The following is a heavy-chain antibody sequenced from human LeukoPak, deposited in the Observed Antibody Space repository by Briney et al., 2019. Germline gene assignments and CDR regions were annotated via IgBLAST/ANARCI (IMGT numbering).Heavy chain of an antibody. V-gene: IGHV3-30*04. J-gene: IGHJ4*02. CDR3: ARDDR. CDR1: GFIFSSYT. CDR2: ISYDGNNK. Sequence: PGRSLRLSCAASGFIFSSYTMHWVRQAPGKGLEWVAVISYDGNNKYYADSVQGRFTISRDNSKSTLSLQMNSLGADDTGVYYCARDDRGGQGTLVTVS.